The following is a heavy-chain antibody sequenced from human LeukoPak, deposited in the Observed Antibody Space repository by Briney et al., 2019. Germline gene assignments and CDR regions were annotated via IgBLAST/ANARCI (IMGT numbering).Heavy chain of an antibody. CDR3: ARDRPLSGYDFDS. J-gene: IGHJ4*02. V-gene: IGHV3-48*01. CDR2: ITDTGSSI. D-gene: IGHD5-12*01. Sequence: GGSLRLSCAASGFPFNSYSMNWVRQAPGRGREWLSYITDTGSSIFYAESVKGRFTISRDNARNALYLQMNSLRAEDTAIYYCARDRPLSGYDFDSWGQGTLVTVSS. CDR1: GFPFNSYS.